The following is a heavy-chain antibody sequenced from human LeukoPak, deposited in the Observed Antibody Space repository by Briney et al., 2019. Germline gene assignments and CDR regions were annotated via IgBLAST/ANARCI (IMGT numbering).Heavy chain of an antibody. CDR2: TYTSGST. D-gene: IGHD2-21*02. CDR1: GGSISSGSYY. CDR3: ARDRDIAYCGGDCYPDV. Sequence: SQTLSLTCSVSGGSISSGSYYWSWIRQPAGKGLEWIGRTYTSGSTNYNPSLKSRVTISLDTSKNQFSLKLSSVTAADTAVYYCARDRDIAYCGGDCYPDVWGKGTTVTVSS. V-gene: IGHV4-61*02. J-gene: IGHJ6*04.